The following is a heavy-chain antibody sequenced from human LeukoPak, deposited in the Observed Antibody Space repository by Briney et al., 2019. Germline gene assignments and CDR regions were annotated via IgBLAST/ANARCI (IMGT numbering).Heavy chain of an antibody. J-gene: IGHJ4*02. CDR1: GGSFSGYY. V-gene: IGHV4-34*01. D-gene: IGHD5/OR15-5a*01. CDR2: INHSGST. CDR3: ASQAGVLFDY. Sequence: SETLSLTCAVYGGSFSGYYWSWIRQPPGKGLEWIGEINHSGSTNYNPSLKSRVTISVDTSKNQFSLKLSSVTAADTAVYYCASQAGVLFDYWGQGTLVTVSS.